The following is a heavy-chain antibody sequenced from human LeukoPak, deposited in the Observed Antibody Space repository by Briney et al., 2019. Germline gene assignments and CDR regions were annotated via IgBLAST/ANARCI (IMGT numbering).Heavy chain of an antibody. CDR2: ILGGAGST. D-gene: IGHD1-1*01. V-gene: IGHV3-23*01. J-gene: IGHJ4*02. Sequence: GGSLRLSCVASGFSFSSDGMSWVRQAPGRGLEWVSGILGGAGSTYYADSVKGRFTISRDNAKNSLYLQMNSLRAEDAAVYYCAGIVNWNVDYWGQGTLVTVSS. CDR3: AGIVNWNVDY. CDR1: GFSFSSDG.